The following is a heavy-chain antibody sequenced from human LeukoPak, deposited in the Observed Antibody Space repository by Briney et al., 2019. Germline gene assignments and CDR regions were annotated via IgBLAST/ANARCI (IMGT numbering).Heavy chain of an antibody. CDR2: IYYGGST. CDR1: GGSISSYY. J-gene: IGHJ1*01. CDR3: ATTAYYDFWSGYYISGPSAEYFQH. V-gene: IGHV4-59*01. D-gene: IGHD3-3*01. Sequence: PSETLSLTCTVSGGSISSYYWSWIRQPPGKGLEWIGYIYYGGSTNYNPSLKSRVTISVDTSKNQFSLKLSSVTAADTAVYYCATTAYYDFWSGYYISGPSAEYFQHWGQGTLVTVSS.